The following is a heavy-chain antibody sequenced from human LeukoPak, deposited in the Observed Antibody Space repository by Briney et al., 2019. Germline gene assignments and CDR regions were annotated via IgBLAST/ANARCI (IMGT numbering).Heavy chain of an antibody. CDR1: GFTFSSYA. CDR3: AEDREVQWLYLDY. J-gene: IGHJ4*02. V-gene: IGHV3-23*01. Sequence: PGGSLRLSCAASGFTFSSYAMSWVRQAPGKGLEWVSAISGSGGSTYYADSVKGRFTISRDNSKNTLYLQMNSLRAEDTAVYYCAEDREVQWLYLDYWGQGTLVTVSS. D-gene: IGHD5-12*01. CDR2: ISGSGGST.